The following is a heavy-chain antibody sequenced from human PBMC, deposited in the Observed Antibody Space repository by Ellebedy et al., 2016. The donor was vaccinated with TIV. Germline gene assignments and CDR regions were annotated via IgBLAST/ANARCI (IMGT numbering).Heavy chain of an antibody. D-gene: IGHD3-16*01. CDR3: AREGGGPVLGGFDDY. J-gene: IGHJ4*02. CDR2: ISWNSGSI. V-gene: IGHV3-9*01. Sequence: GGSLRLSXAASGFTFDDYAMHWVRQAPGKGLEWVSGISWNSGSIGYADSVKGRFTISRDNAKNSLYLQMNSLRAEDTALYYCAREGGGPVLGGFDDYWGQGTLVTVSS. CDR1: GFTFDDYA.